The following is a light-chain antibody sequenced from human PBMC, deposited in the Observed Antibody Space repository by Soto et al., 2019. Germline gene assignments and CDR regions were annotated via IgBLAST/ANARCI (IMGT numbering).Light chain of an antibody. J-gene: IGKJ4*01. CDR1: QSISTW. CDR2: KAS. CDR3: QHYFNYPLT. Sequence: DIQMTQSPSTLSASVGDRVTISCRASQSISTWLAWYQQEPGKAPKLLIYKASSLKSGVPSRFSGSGSGTEFTLTISSLQPDDFATYYCQHYFNYPLTFGGGTRVEIK. V-gene: IGKV1-5*03.